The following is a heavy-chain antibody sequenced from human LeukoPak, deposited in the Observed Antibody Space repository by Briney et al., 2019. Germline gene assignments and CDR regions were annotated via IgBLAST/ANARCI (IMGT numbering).Heavy chain of an antibody. CDR3: ARDHVIVAADSDY. CDR2: ILPIVGAT. V-gene: IGHV1-69*01. Sequence: GASVTVSCKASGGTFSNNGISWVRQVPGQGLEWMGGILPIVGATTYAQRFQGRVTITADESTSTAYMELRSLRSGDTAVYYCARDHVIVAADSDYWGQGTLVTVSS. CDR1: GGTFSNNG. J-gene: IGHJ4*02. D-gene: IGHD2-15*01.